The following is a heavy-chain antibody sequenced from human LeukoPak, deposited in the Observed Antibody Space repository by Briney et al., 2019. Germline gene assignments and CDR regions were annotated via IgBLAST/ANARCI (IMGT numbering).Heavy chain of an antibody. V-gene: IGHV1-18*01. J-gene: IGHJ6*03. D-gene: IGHD4-17*01. CDR2: ISGYNGYT. CDR1: GGTFSSYA. CDR3: ARTTTTVYYYSYMDV. Sequence: ASVKVSCKASGGTFSSYAISWVRQAPGQGLEWMGWISGYNGYTKYTQNFQGRVTMTIDTSTSTAYMELRSLRSDDTAVYYCARTTTTVYYYSYMDVWGKGTTVTVSS.